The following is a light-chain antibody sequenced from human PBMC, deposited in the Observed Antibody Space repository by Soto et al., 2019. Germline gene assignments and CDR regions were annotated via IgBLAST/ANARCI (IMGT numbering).Light chain of an antibody. CDR1: QSVSSN. Sequence: EIVMAQSPATLSVSPGERATLSCRASQSVSSNLAWYQQKPGQAPRLLIYGASTRATGIPDRFSGSGSGTDFTLTISSLEFGDSAVYYCQQYGSSPTWTFGQRTKVDIK. J-gene: IGKJ1*01. CDR2: GAS. V-gene: IGKV3D-15*02. CDR3: QQYGSSPTWT.